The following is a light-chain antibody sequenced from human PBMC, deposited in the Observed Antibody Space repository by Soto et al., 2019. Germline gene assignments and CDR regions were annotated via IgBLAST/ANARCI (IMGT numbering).Light chain of an antibody. CDR2: GAS. CDR1: QSLSSSY. V-gene: IGKV3D-20*02. Sequence: EIVLTQSPGTLSLSPGERATLSCRASQSLSSSYLAWYQQKPGQAPRLLIYGASNRATGIPARFSGSGSGTDFTLTISSLETEDFAVYYCQQRSSWPLTFGGGTKVDIK. J-gene: IGKJ4*01. CDR3: QQRSSWPLT.